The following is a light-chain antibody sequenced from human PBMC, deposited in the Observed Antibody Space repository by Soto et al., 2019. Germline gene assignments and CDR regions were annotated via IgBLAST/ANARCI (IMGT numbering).Light chain of an antibody. V-gene: IGKV1-39*01. Sequence: DIQMTQSPSSRYASLGDRVTITCRASQTISNYLNWYQQKSGRAPELLVYAASNLQSGVPSRFTGSGSGTHFTLTISGLEPADFATYFCQQSYNTPITFGQGTRLENK. CDR2: AAS. CDR1: QTISNY. CDR3: QQSYNTPIT. J-gene: IGKJ5*01.